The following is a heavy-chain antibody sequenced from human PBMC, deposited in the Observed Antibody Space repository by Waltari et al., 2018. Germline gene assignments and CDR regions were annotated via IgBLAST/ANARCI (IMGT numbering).Heavy chain of an antibody. CDR2: IYTSGST. V-gene: IGHV3-53*01. CDR1: GFSVSSTY. J-gene: IGHJ4*02. D-gene: IGHD6-19*01. Sequence: EVQLVESGGGLIQPGGSLRLSCAASGFSVSSTYMSWVRQAPGKGLEGVSVIYTSGSTDYADSVKGRFTISRDDSKNTLFLQMNNLRAEDTAVYYCARDRKYYSSGWSVIFDYWGQGTLVTVSS. CDR3: ARDRKYYSSGWSVIFDY.